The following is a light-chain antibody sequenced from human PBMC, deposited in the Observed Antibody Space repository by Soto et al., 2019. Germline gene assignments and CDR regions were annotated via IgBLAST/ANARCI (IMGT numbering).Light chain of an antibody. CDR3: QQYNTYSST. V-gene: IGKV1-5*01. CDR2: DAS. J-gene: IGKJ2*01. Sequence: DIQMTQSPSTLSASVGDRVTITCRASQSISSYLAWYHQKPGKAPKLLIYDASKLESGVPSRFSGSGSGTEFTLAIASLQPDDFATSYCQQYNTYSSTFGQGTKLEIK. CDR1: QSISSY.